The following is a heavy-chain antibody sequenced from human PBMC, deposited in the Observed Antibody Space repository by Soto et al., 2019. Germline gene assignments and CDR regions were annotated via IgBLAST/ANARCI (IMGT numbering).Heavy chain of an antibody. CDR1: GYTFTGYY. V-gene: IGHV1-2*04. Sequence: QVQLVQSGAEVKKPGASVKVSCKASGYTFTGYYMHWVRQAPGQGLEWMGWINPNSGGTNYAQKFQGWVTMTSDTSISTAYMELSRLRTDDTAVYYCARSGTMVRGVSTKNYYYYYMDVWGKGTTVTVSS. CDR3: ARSGTMVRGVSTKNYYYYYMDV. J-gene: IGHJ6*03. D-gene: IGHD3-10*01. CDR2: INPNSGGT.